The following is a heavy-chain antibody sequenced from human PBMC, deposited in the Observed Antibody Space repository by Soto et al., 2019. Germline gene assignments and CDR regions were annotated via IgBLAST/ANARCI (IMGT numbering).Heavy chain of an antibody. CDR2: INPNGGTT. Sequence: QVQLVQSGAEVKKPGASVKVSCKASGYTFSHYYMHWVRQAPGQGLEWMGIINPNGGTTTYAQKFRAGFTVTRDTSTSTVYLELSSLRSEDSAVYYCATSVNSAMAFDHWGQGTLVIVSS. V-gene: IGHV1-46*01. CDR1: GYTFSHYY. J-gene: IGHJ4*02. D-gene: IGHD5-18*01. CDR3: ATSVNSAMAFDH.